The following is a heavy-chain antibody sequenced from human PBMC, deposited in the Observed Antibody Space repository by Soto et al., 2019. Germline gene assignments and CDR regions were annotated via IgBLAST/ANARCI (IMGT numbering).Heavy chain of an antibody. CDR2: IYYSGST. Sequence: SETLSLTCTVSGGSISSYYWSWIRQPPGKGLEWIGYIYYSGSTNYNPSLKSRVTTSVDTSKNQFSLKLSSVTAADTAVYYCARSVGYSYGSIDYWGQGTLVTVSS. J-gene: IGHJ4*02. CDR1: GGSISSYY. CDR3: ARSVGYSYGSIDY. V-gene: IGHV4-59*08. D-gene: IGHD5-18*01.